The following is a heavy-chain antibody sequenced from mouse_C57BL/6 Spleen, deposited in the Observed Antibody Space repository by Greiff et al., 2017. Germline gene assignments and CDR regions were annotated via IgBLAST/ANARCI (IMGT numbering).Heavy chain of an antibody. CDR3: AREGVHIY. Sequence: QVQLQQSGPELVKPGASVKISCKASGYAFSSSWMNWVKQRPGKGLEWIGRIYPGDGDANYNGKFKGKATLTADKSSSTAYMQLSSLTSEDSAVYFCAREGVHIYWGQGTTLTVSS. D-gene: IGHD6-5*01. V-gene: IGHV1-82*01. J-gene: IGHJ2*01. CDR2: IYPGDGDA. CDR1: GYAFSSSW.